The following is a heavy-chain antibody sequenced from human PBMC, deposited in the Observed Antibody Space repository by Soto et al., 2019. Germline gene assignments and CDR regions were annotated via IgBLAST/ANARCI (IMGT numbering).Heavy chain of an antibody. CDR2: ISYDGSNK. CDR3: AKVPKQWLVGPDAFDI. J-gene: IGHJ3*02. Sequence: QVQLVESGGGVVQPGRSLRLSCAASGFTFSSYGMHWVRQAPGNGLEWVAVISYDGSNKYYADSVKGRFTISRDNSKNTLYLQMNSLRAEDTAVYYCAKVPKQWLVGPDAFDIWGQGTMVTVSS. V-gene: IGHV3-30*18. D-gene: IGHD6-19*01. CDR1: GFTFSSYG.